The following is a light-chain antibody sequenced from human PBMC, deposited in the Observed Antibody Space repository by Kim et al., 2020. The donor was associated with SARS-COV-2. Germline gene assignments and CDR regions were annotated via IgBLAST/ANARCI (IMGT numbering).Light chain of an antibody. V-gene: IGKV3-15*01. CDR3: QQYNNWLT. CDR2: GAS. Sequence: SVSQGERATLSRRARQSVRGNPASYQQRPGHAPRLRIYGASTRATGIPARFSGSGSGTEFTLTISRLQSEDCAVYYCQQYNNWLTFGGGTKVDIK. CDR1: QSVRGN. J-gene: IGKJ4*01.